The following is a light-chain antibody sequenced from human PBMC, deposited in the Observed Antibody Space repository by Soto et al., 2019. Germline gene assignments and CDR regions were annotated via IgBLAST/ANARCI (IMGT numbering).Light chain of an antibody. Sequence: DIVMTQSPLSLPVTPGEPASTSCRSSQSLLHSNGYNYLDWYLQKPGQSPQLLIYLGSNRASGVPDRFSGSGSGTDFTLKISRVEAEDVGVYYCMQALQTPPTFGHGTKVDIK. CDR1: QSLLHSNGYNY. CDR3: MQALQTPPT. J-gene: IGKJ1*01. CDR2: LGS. V-gene: IGKV2-28*01.